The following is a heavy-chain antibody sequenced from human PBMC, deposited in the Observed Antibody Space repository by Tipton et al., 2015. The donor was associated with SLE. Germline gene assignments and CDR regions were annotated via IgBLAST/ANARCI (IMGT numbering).Heavy chain of an antibody. D-gene: IGHD6-6*01. V-gene: IGHV3-43D*04. CDR1: GFSFDDYG. Sequence: SLRLSCAAPGFSFDDYGMHWVRQRPGKGLEWVSFISWDGGTAHYADSVKGRFTISRDNSKNSLYLHMNSLIGDDTALYFCAKDLAPYITSSVDYWGQGTRVTVSS. CDR3: AKDLAPYITSSVDY. J-gene: IGHJ4*02. CDR2: ISWDGGTA.